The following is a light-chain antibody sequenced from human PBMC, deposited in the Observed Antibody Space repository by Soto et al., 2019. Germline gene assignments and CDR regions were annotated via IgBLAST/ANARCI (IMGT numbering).Light chain of an antibody. J-gene: IGKJ4*01. CDR2: WAS. CDR3: QQYYTTLLT. V-gene: IGKV4-1*01. CDR1: LNIYFRSNNRNY. Sequence: DIVMTQSPDSLRVSLGERATITCTSSLNIYFRSNNRNYLAWYQQKSGQPPKLLIYWASTREPGVPDRFSGSGSGTYFTLTIDNVQPDDVAVYYCQQYYTTLLTFGGGTRVDIK.